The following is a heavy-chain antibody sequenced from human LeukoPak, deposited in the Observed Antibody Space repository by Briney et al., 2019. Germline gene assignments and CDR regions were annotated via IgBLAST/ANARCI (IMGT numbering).Heavy chain of an antibody. J-gene: IGHJ3*01. CDR2: INAHNGNT. Sequence: ASVKVSFKHSGYTFTNYGISWVRQTPGQALEWMEWINAHNGNTHYAHNRQDRVIMTTDISTSTAYMELRSLRSDDTAVYYCARNRYSSSTMSFDVWGQGTMVTVSS. CDR1: GYTFTNYG. CDR3: ARNRYSSSTMSFDV. D-gene: IGHD6-6*01. V-gene: IGHV1-18*01.